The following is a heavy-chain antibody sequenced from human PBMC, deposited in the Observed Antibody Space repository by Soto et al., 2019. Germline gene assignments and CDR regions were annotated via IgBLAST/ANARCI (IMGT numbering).Heavy chain of an antibody. D-gene: IGHD6-19*01. V-gene: IGHV4-28*03. J-gene: IGHJ4*02. CDR1: GYSISSSNW. CDR3: ARASSGWYLDY. CDR2: IYYSGST. Sequence: SETLSLTCAVSGYSISSSNWWGWIRQPPGKGLEWIGYIYYSGSTYYNPSLKSRVTMSVDTSKNQFSLKLSSVTAVDTAVYYCARASSGWYLDYWGQGTLVTVSS.